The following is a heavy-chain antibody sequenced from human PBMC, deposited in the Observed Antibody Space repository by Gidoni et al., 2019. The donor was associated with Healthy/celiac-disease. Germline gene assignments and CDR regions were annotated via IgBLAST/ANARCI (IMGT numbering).Heavy chain of an antibody. Sequence: EVQLVESGGGLVKPGGSLRLSCAASGFTFSSYSMNWVRQAPGKGLEWVSSISSSSSYIYYADSVKGRFTISRDNAKNSLYLQMNSLRAEDTAVYYCASGIAAAQMDYWGQGTLVTVSS. CDR2: ISSSSSYI. V-gene: IGHV3-21*01. CDR3: ASGIAAAQMDY. D-gene: IGHD6-13*01. CDR1: GFTFSSYS. J-gene: IGHJ4*02.